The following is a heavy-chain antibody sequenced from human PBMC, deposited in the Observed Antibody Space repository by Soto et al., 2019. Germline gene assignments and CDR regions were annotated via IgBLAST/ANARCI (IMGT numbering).Heavy chain of an antibody. CDR1: GDSISNLDYF. D-gene: IGHD7-27*01. CDR2: IYKSATT. Sequence: SETLSLTCSVSGDSISNLDYFWAWIRQPPGQALEYIGYIYKSATTYYNPSFESRVAISVDTSKSQFSLNVASVTAADTAVYFCARGRYCLTGRCFPNWFDSWGQGALVTVSS. V-gene: IGHV4-30-4*01. CDR3: ARGRYCLTGRCFPNWFDS. J-gene: IGHJ5*01.